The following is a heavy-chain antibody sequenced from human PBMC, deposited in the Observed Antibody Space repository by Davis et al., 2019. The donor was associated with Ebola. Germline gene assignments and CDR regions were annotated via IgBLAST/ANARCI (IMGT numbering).Heavy chain of an antibody. CDR1: GYTFTSYI. CDR3: ARDPTIYDFRSNESKLDH. Sequence: ASVKVSCKASGYTFTSYIIHWVRQAPGQRPEWLGWINVGNGTTKSVQKFQGRVTMTTDTSTSTAYMELWSLRSDDTAVYYCARDPTIYDFRSNESKLDHWGQGTLVTVSS. J-gene: IGHJ4*02. D-gene: IGHD3-3*01. V-gene: IGHV1-3*01. CDR2: INVGNGTT.